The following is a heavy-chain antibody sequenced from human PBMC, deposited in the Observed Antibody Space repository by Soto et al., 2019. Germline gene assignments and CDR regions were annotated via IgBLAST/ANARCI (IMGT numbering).Heavy chain of an antibody. J-gene: IGHJ4*02. CDR2: IYYSGST. CDR1: GGSISSYY. V-gene: IGHV4-59*08. Sequence: QVKLQESGPGLVKPSETLSLTCTVSGGSISSYYWSWIRQPPGKGLEWVGYIYYSGSTTYNPSLKSRLTISVDTSKNQFSLKLRSVTAADTAVYYCARLGRWLQALDSWGQGTLVTVSS. CDR3: ARLGRWLQALDS. D-gene: IGHD5-12*01.